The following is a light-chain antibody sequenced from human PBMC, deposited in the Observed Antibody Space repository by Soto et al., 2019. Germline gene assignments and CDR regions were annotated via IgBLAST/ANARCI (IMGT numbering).Light chain of an antibody. J-gene: IGLJ2*01. Sequence: QSVLTQPNSASGTPGQRVTISCSGSSSNIGSHTLNWYQQLPGSAPSLLIYSDNQRPSGVPDRFSGSTSGTSASLAISGLQSEDVAEYYCAAWDDTLNAAVFGGGTKLTVL. CDR1: SSNIGSHT. CDR2: SDN. V-gene: IGLV1-44*01. CDR3: AAWDDTLNAAV.